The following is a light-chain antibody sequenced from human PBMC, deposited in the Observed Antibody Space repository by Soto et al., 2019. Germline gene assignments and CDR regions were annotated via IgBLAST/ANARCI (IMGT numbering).Light chain of an antibody. J-gene: IGKJ5*01. CDR1: ESVYSSY. V-gene: IGKV3D-20*01. Sequence: EIVLSQSPATLPLSPGEGATLSCGASESVYSSYVAWYQQKLGLAPRLLIYDASNRATGIPDRFSGSGSGTDYILTINRLEPEDFAVYYCQQYGNAPITFGQGTRLEIK. CDR3: QQYGNAPIT. CDR2: DAS.